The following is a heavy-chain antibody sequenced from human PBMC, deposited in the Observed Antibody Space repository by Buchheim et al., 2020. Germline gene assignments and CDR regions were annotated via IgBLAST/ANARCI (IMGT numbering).Heavy chain of an antibody. D-gene: IGHD3-22*01. CDR1: GGSISSGDYY. Sequence: QVQLQESGPGLVKPSQTLSLTCTVSGGSISSGDYYWSWIRQPPGKGLEWIGYINYSGSTYYNPSLKSRVTIAVDTSKNQFSLKLSSVTAADTAVYYCDRGRYHYYYDSSGYYFDYWGQGTL. V-gene: IGHV4-30-4*01. CDR2: INYSGST. J-gene: IGHJ4*02. CDR3: DRGRYHYYYDSSGYYFDY.